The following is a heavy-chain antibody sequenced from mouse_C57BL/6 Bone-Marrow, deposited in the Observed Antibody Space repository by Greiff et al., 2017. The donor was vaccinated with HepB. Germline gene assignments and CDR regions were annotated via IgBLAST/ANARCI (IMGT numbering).Heavy chain of an antibody. CDR1: GFTFSDYG. J-gene: IGHJ2*01. D-gene: IGHD2-5*01. CDR3: ARGGYSNYLDY. CDR2: ISSGSSTI. V-gene: IGHV5-17*01. Sequence: EVKVEESGGGLVNPGGSLKLSCAASGFTFSDYGMHWVRQAPEKGLEWVAYISSGSSTIYYADTVKGRFTISRDNAKNTLFLQMTSLRSEDTAMYYCARGGYSNYLDYWGQGTTLTVSS.